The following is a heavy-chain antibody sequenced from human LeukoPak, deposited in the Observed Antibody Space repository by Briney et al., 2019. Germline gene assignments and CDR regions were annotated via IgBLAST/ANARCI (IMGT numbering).Heavy chain of an antibody. D-gene: IGHD2-21*02. Sequence: PGGSLRLSCAASGFTVNSNYMSWVRQAPGKGLEWVSVIYSGGKTYYADSVKGRSTISRDNSKNTLYHQMNSLRAEDTAVYYCARDPCGGDGLYGMDVWGQGTTVTVSS. CDR2: IYSGGKT. J-gene: IGHJ6*02. CDR1: GFTVNSNY. V-gene: IGHV3-66*01. CDR3: ARDPCGGDGLYGMDV.